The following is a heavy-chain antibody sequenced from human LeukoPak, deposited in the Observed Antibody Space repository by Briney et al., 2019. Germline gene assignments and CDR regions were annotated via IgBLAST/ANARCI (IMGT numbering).Heavy chain of an antibody. CDR3: ARQFSRWFDP. CDR2: IYYSGST. CDR1: GGSFSGYY. Sequence: TSETLSLTCAVYGGSFSGYYWSWIRQPPGKGLEWIGYIYYSGSTNYNPSLKSRVTISVDTSKNQFSLKLSSVTAADTAVYYCARQFSRWFDPWGQGTLVTVSS. J-gene: IGHJ5*02. V-gene: IGHV4-59*08.